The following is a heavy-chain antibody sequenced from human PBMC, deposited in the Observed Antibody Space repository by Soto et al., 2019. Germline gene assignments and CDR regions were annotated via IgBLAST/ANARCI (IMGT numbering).Heavy chain of an antibody. Sequence: ASVKVSCKASGYTFTSYAMHWVRQAPGQRLEWMGWINAGNGNTKYSQKFQGRVTITRDTSASTAYMELSSLGSEDTAVYYCARSIVVVIRLDYWGQGTLVTVSS. CDR1: GYTFTSYA. V-gene: IGHV1-3*01. CDR3: ARSIVVVIRLDY. CDR2: INAGNGNT. J-gene: IGHJ4*02. D-gene: IGHD3-22*01.